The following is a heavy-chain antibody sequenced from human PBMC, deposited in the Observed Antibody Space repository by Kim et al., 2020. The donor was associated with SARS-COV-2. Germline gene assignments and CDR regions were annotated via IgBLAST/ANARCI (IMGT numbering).Heavy chain of an antibody. CDR3: ARDRIRIAAANFDY. CDR1: GFTFSSYA. CDR2: ISYDGSNK. J-gene: IGHJ4*02. Sequence: GGSLRLSCAASGFTFSSYAMHWVRQAPGKGLEWVAVISYDGSNKYYADSVKGRFTISRDNSKNTLYLQMNSLRAEDTAVYYCARDRIRIAAANFDYWGQGTLVTVSS. D-gene: IGHD6-13*01. V-gene: IGHV3-30-3*01.